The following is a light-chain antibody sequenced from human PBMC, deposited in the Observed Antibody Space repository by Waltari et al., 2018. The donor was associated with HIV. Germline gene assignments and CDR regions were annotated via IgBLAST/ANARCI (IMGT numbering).Light chain of an antibody. V-gene: IGLV1-40*01. CDR1: SSNTGAGYD. CDR3: QSYDRSLSVWV. Sequence: QSVLTQPPSVSGAPGQRVTISCTGSSSNTGAGYDVHWYQQLPGTPPRLLIDDNTIRPSGVPDRLSWSKSGTSASLAIAGLQDEDEAVYYCQSYDRSLSVWVFGGGTKVTVL. J-gene: IGLJ3*02. CDR2: DNT.